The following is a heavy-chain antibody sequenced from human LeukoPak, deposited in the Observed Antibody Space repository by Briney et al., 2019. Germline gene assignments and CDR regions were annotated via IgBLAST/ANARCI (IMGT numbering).Heavy chain of an antibody. V-gene: IGHV4-31*03. Sequence: SETLSLTCTVSGGSISSGGYYWSWIRQHPGKGLEWIGYIYYSGSTYYNPSLKSRVTISVDTSKNQFSLKLSSVTAADTAVYYCAREDSSGTIDYWGQGTLVTVSS. CDR3: AREDSSGTIDY. CDR1: GGSISSGGYY. J-gene: IGHJ4*02. D-gene: IGHD3-22*01. CDR2: IYYSGST.